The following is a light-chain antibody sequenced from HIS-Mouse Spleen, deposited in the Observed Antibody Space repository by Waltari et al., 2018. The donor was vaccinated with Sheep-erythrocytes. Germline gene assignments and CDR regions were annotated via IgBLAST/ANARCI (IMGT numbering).Light chain of an antibody. Sequence: SYELTQPPSVSVSPGQTASITCSGDKLGDKYACWYQDSKRPSGIPERFSGSNSGNTATLTISRTQAMDEADYYCQAWDSSTAVFGGGTKLTVL. J-gene: IGLJ2*01. V-gene: IGLV3-1*01. CDR1: KLGDKY. CDR2: DS. CDR3: QAWDSSTAV.